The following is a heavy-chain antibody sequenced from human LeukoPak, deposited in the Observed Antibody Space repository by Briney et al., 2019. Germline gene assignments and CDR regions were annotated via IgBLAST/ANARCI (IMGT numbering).Heavy chain of an antibody. CDR3: AKVSVPGGMTGTPRENWFDP. CDR2: INPNSGGT. V-gene: IGHV1-2*02. D-gene: IGHD1-1*01. Sequence: ASVKVSCKASGYTFTGYYMHWVRQAPGQGLEWMGWINPNSGGTNYAQKFQGRVTMTRDTSISTAYMELSRLRSDDTAVYYCAKVSVPGGMTGTPRENWFDPWGQGTLVTVSS. CDR1: GYTFTGYY. J-gene: IGHJ5*02.